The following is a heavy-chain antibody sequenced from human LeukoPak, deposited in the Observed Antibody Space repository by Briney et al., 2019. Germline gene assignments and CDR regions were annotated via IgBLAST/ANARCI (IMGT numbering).Heavy chain of an antibody. CDR1: GGSISSSSYY. V-gene: IGHV4-39*01. CDR3: ARLGYARFDY. J-gene: IGHJ4*02. D-gene: IGHD1-1*01. CDR2: IYYSGST. Sequence: SETLSLTCTVSGGSISSSSYYWGWIRQPQGKGLEWIGSIYYSGSTYYNPSLKSRVTISVDTSKNQFSLNLSSVTAADTAVYYCARLGYARFDYWGQGTLVTVSS.